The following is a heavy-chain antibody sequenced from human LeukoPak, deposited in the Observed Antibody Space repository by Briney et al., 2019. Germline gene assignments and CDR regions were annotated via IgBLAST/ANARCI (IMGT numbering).Heavy chain of an antibody. Sequence: SETLSLTCTVSGDSMSRSYWNWIRQPPGKGLEWIGYISAGGSTNYNPSLKSRIIISVDMSKTQFSLKLTSVTAADTAIYYCARLIPGTTGHRINYFDYWGRGTLVTVSS. CDR3: ARLIPGTTGHRINYFDY. V-gene: IGHV4-4*09. J-gene: IGHJ4*02. CDR1: GDSMSRSY. CDR2: ISAGGST. D-gene: IGHD1-20*01.